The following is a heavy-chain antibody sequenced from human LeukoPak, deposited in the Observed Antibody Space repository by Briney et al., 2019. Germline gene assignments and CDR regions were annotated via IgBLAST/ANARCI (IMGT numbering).Heavy chain of an antibody. D-gene: IGHD5-12*01. CDR2: MRGSGFYT. Sequence: PGGSLRLSCAASGFTFSNYAMRWVRQAPRKGLEWVSAMRGSGFYTYYADSVRGWFTISRDHSENKLDLQANSLRAEDTAVYYCCKGLNRDYSGIGDHWGQGTLVTVSS. CDR1: GFTFSNYA. J-gene: IGHJ4*02. V-gene: IGHV3-23*01. CDR3: CKGLNRDYSGIGDH.